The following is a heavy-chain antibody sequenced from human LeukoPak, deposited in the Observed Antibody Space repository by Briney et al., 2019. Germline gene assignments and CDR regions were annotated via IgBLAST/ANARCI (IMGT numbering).Heavy chain of an antibody. V-gene: IGHV3-30*18. CDR1: GFTFSNYG. D-gene: IGHD5-18*01. J-gene: IGHJ4*02. Sequence: PGRSLRLSCAASGFTFSNYGMHWVRQAPGKGLEWVAVISYDGSNKYYADSVKGRFTISRDNAKNTLYLQMNSLKPEDTAIYFCAKTAPRSIQVWDYWGQGTLVTVSS. CDR3: AKTAPRSIQVWDY. CDR2: ISYDGSNK.